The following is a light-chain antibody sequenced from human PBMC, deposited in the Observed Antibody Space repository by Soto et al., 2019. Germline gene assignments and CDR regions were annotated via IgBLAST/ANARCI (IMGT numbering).Light chain of an antibody. J-gene: IGKJ4*01. CDR3: QQTYRTPLT. V-gene: IGKV1-39*01. CDR2: AAS. CDR1: HYISTY. Sequence: DIQMTQSPSSLSASVGGRVAISCRASHYISTYLNWYQQRPGKAPKLLIYAASSLQSGVPSRFSGSGSGTDFTLTISSLQPEDFATYYCQQTYRTPLTFGGGTKVDIK.